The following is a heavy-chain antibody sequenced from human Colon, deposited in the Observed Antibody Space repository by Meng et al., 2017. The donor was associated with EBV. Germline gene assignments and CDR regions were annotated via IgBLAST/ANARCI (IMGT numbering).Heavy chain of an antibody. V-gene: IGHV4-39*06. Sequence: RLRPQECGPGLVQPSETLSHTCFFSGGSINNNNFYWGWIRQSRGRGLEWIGRIYYSASTYYNPSLRGRVTISVDTSKNQFSLRLSSVTAADTAVYYCVRVLRPGYSNKYHYYFDYWGQGTLVTVSS. CDR3: VRVLRPGYSNKYHYYFDY. D-gene: IGHD6-13*01. CDR1: GGSINNNNFY. CDR2: IYYSAST. J-gene: IGHJ4*02.